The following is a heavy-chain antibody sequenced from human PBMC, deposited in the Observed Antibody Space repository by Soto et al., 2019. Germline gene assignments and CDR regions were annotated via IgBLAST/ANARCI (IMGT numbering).Heavy chain of an antibody. CDR3: AREARSSFDY. CDR2: ISHDGGEK. J-gene: IGHJ4*02. Sequence: PGGSLRLSCAASGFTFSSYSMNWVRQAPGKGLEWVATISHDGGEKFFVDSMKGRFTISRDNAKNSLYLQMNSLRAEDTAVYYCAREARSSFDYWGQGTPVTVSS. CDR1: GFTFSSYS. V-gene: IGHV3-7*01.